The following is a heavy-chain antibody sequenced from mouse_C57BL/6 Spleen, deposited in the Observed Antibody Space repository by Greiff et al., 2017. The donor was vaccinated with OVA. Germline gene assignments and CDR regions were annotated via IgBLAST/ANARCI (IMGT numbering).Heavy chain of an antibody. V-gene: IGHV14-4*01. CDR1: GFNIKDDY. Sequence: EVKVVESGAELVRPGASVELSCTASGFNIKDDYMHWVKQRPEQGLEWIGWIDPENGDTEYASKFQGKATITADTSSNTAYLQLSSLTSEDTAVYYCTTKGFAYWGQGTLVTVSA. J-gene: IGHJ3*01. CDR3: TTKGFAY. CDR2: IDPENGDT.